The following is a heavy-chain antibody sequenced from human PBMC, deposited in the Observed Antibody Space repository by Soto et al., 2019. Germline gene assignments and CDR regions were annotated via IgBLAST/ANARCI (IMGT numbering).Heavy chain of an antibody. Sequence: GGSLRLSCTASGFTFSDYYMTWIRQAPGKGLECVSYISDSGTTMNYADSVKGRFTISRDNAENSLYLQMNSLRAEDTAVYYCARDTAFVASGLFDPWGQGTLVTVSS. CDR1: GFTFSDYY. J-gene: IGHJ5*02. CDR2: ISDSGTTM. CDR3: ARDTAFVASGLFDP. V-gene: IGHV3-11*01. D-gene: IGHD3-22*01.